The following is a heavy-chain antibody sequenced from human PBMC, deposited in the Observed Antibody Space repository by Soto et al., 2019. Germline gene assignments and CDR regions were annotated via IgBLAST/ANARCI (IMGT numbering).Heavy chain of an antibody. V-gene: IGHV4-61*03. CDR3: VLVLDSGSYSDL. CDR1: GGSVSNASFY. CDR2: IFYTGVT. D-gene: IGHD5-12*01. J-gene: IGHJ2*01. Sequence: QVQLQESGPGLVKPSGTLSLTCSVSGGSVSNASFYWTWIRQAPGTGLEYIGYIFYTGVTNYNPSLSSRVTISPATSKNHFSLKLNSMTAADRAVYYGVLVLDSGSYSDLWGRGTLVAVSS.